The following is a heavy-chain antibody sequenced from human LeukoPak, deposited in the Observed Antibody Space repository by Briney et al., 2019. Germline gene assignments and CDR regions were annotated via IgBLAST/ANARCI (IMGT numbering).Heavy chain of an antibody. CDR1: GFTVSSNY. D-gene: IGHD3-22*01. J-gene: IGHJ3*01. CDR3: ARSYYYDSSGNRADAFDF. CDR2: IYSGGST. Sequence: GGSLRLSCAASGFTVSSNYMSWVRQAPGKGLEWVSVIYSGGSTYYAVSVKGRFTISRDNSKNTLFLQMNSLRAEDTAIYYCARSYYYDSSGNRADAFDFWGQGTMVTVSS. V-gene: IGHV3-53*01.